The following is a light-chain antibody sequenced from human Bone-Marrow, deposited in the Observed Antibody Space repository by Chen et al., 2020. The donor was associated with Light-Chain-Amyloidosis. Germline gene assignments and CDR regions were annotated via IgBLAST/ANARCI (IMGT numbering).Light chain of an antibody. CDR2: DDN. J-gene: IGLJ3*02. CDR1: NIGSTS. V-gene: IGLV3-21*02. CDR3: QVWDRSSDRPV. Sequence: SYVLTQPSSVSVAPGQTATIACGGNNIGSTSVHWYPQTPGQAPLLVVYDDNDRPSGIPGRLSGSNSGKTATLTIRRVEAGDEADYYCQVWDRSSDRPVFGGGTKLTVL.